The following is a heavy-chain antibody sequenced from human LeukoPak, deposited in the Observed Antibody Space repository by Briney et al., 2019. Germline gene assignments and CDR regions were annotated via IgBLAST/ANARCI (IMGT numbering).Heavy chain of an antibody. CDR3: ARGRHYYDSSGYYDSPNREGESLYYYYYYMDV. V-gene: IGHV7-4-1*02. Sequence: ASVKVSCKASGYTFTSYAMNWVRQAPGQGLEWMGWINTNTGNPTYAQGFTGRFVFSLDTSVSTAYLQISSLKAEDTAVYYCARGRHYYDSSGYYDSPNREGESLYYYYYYMDVWGKGTTVTVSS. CDR2: INTNTGNP. J-gene: IGHJ6*03. CDR1: GYTFTSYA. D-gene: IGHD3-22*01.